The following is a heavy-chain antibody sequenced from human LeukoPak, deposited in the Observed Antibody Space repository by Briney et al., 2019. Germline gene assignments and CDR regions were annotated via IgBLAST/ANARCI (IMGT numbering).Heavy chain of an antibody. CDR1: GFTFSNYA. D-gene: IGHD1-26*01. J-gene: IGHJ4*02. Sequence: PGGSLRLSCAASGFTFSNYAMSWVRQAPGKGLEWVSGISGSGGSTYYADSVKGRFTISRDNSKSTLYLQMNSLTDEDTAVYYCAKKWGVGTTTLDYFDYWGQGTLVTVSS. CDR2: ISGSGGST. V-gene: IGHV3-23*01. CDR3: AKKWGVGTTTLDYFDY.